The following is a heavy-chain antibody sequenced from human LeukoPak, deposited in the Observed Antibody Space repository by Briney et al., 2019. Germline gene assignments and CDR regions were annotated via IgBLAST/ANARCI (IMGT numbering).Heavy chain of an antibody. V-gene: IGHV3-23*01. CDR2: ISGSGGST. J-gene: IGHJ4*02. Sequence: HPGGSLRLSCAASGFTFSSYAMSWVRQAPGKGLEWVSAISGSGGSTYYADSVKGRFTISRDNSKNTLYLQMNSLRAEDTAVYYCAKDSAAHPYYFDYWGQGTLVTVSS. CDR1: GFTFSSYA. CDR3: AKDSAAHPYYFDY. D-gene: IGHD6-25*01.